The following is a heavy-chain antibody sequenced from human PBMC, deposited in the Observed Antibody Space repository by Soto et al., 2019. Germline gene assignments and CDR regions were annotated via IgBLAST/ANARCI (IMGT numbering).Heavy chain of an antibody. CDR2: IIPILGIA. D-gene: IGHD1-26*01. J-gene: IGHJ6*02. CDR3: ASKGGATSSSLCYYYGMDV. Sequence: QVKRVQSGADVKKPGSSMKVSCKASGGTFSSYTISWVRQAPGQGLEWMGRIIPILGIANYATKFQGRVTITADKSTSTAYMELSSLRYEDTAVYYCASKGGATSSSLCYYYGMDVRGQGTTVTVA. V-gene: IGHV1-69*02. CDR1: GGTFSSYT.